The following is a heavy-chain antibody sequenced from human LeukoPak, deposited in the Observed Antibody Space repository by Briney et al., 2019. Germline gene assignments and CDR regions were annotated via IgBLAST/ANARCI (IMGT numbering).Heavy chain of an antibody. Sequence: GSLRLSCAASGFTFSSYSMNWVRQAPGKGLEWVSSISSSSSYIYYADSVKGRFTISRDNAKNSLYLQMNSLRAEDTAVYYCARARGGSYDAFDIWGQGTMVTVSS. D-gene: IGHD1-26*01. J-gene: IGHJ3*02. CDR3: ARARGGSYDAFDI. CDR2: ISSSSSYI. V-gene: IGHV3-21*01. CDR1: GFTFSSYS.